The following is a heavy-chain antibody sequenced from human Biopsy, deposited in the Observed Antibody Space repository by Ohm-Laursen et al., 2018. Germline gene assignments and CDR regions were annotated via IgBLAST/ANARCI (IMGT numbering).Heavy chain of an antibody. V-gene: IGHV4-59*01. Sequence: SETLSLTCTVSSASINLYYWGWIRQSPGKGLEWIGHINHSGHTNYNPSLKSRLTMSVDTSKNQFSLKLTSVTAADTAVYYCARDRIAYCTATSCDNFGLDVWGQGTTVTVSS. CDR2: INHSGHT. J-gene: IGHJ6*02. CDR1: SASINLYY. D-gene: IGHD2-8*02. CDR3: ARDRIAYCTATSCDNFGLDV.